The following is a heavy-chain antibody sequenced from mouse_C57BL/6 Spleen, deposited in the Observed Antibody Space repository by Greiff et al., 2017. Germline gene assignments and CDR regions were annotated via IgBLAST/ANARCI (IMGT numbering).Heavy chain of an antibody. Sequence: EVKLMESGGGLVQPGGSLKLSCAASGFTFSDYYMYWVRQTPEKRLEWVAYISNGGGSTYYPDTVKGRFTISRDNAKNTLYLQMSRLKSEDTAMYYCARRRDWYFDVWGTGTTVTVSS. J-gene: IGHJ1*03. V-gene: IGHV5-12*01. CDR3: ARRRDWYFDV. CDR2: ISNGGGST. CDR1: GFTFSDYY.